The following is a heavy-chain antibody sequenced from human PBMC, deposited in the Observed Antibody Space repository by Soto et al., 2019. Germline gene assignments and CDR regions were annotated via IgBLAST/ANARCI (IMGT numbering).Heavy chain of an antibody. CDR2: ISWNSGSI. V-gene: IGHV3-9*01. Sequence: EVQLVESGGGLVQSGRSLRLSCAASGFTFDDYAMHWVRQAPGKGLEWVSGISWNSGSIGYADSVKGRFTISRDNAKNSLYLQMNSLRAEDTALYYCAKGAGFLEWLLNSGMDVWGQGTTVTVSS. CDR1: GFTFDDYA. CDR3: AKGAGFLEWLLNSGMDV. D-gene: IGHD3-3*01. J-gene: IGHJ6*02.